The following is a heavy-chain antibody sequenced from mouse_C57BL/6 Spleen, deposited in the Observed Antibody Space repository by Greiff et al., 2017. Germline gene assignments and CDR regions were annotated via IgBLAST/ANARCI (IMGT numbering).Heavy chain of an antibody. CDR2: IWRGGST. CDR3: AKTITTGTRGWYFDV. CDR1: GFSLTSYG. J-gene: IGHJ1*03. D-gene: IGHD1-1*01. Sequence: VQLQQSGPGLVQPSQSLSITCTVSGFSLTSYGVHWVRQSPGKGLEWLGVIWRGGSTDYNAAFMSRLSITKDNSKSQVFFKMNSLQADDTAIYSCAKTITTGTRGWYFDVWGTGTTVTVSS. V-gene: IGHV2-5*01.